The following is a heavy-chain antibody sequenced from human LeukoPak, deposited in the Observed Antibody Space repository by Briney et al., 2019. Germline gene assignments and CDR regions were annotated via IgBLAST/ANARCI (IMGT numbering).Heavy chain of an antibody. CDR3: AKHCDSSGQDLNCIDT. D-gene: IGHD3-22*01. CDR2: ITGGGSYT. Sequence: PGGSLRLSCAASGFTFSTYAMSWVRQAPGKGLEWVSGITGGGSYTYYADAVKRRFTISRDNSKNTVYLQMNSLRADDTATFYCAKHCDSSGQDLNCIDTWGQGTLVIVSS. CDR1: GFTFSTYA. J-gene: IGHJ5*02. V-gene: IGHV3-23*01.